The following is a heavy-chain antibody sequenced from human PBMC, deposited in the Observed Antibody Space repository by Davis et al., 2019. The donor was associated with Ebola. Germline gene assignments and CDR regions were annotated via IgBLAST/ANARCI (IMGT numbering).Heavy chain of an antibody. V-gene: IGHV3-53*01. Sequence: PGGSLRLSCEVSGFSVSGKYMSWVRQAPGKGSEWVAVFYTDERTYYADSVKGRFTVSRDNSENMLYLQMSTLRVEDTAVYYCARHVDGDFWYFDLWGRGTRVTVSS. CDR2: FYTDERT. CDR3: ARHVDGDFWYFDL. J-gene: IGHJ2*01. D-gene: IGHD4-17*01. CDR1: GFSVSGKY.